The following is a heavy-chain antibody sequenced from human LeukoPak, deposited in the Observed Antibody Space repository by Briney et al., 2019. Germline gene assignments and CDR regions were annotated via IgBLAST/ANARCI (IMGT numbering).Heavy chain of an antibody. CDR3: ARDRGGAIAY. CDR1: GFTFSSYW. CDR2: IYSGGST. D-gene: IGHD3-16*02. Sequence: GGSLRLSCAASGFTFSSYWMSWARQAPGKGLEWVSVIYSGGSTYYADSVKGRFTISRDNSKNTLYLQINSLRAEDTAVYYCARDRGGAIAYWGQGTLVTVSS. V-gene: IGHV3-66*01. J-gene: IGHJ4*02.